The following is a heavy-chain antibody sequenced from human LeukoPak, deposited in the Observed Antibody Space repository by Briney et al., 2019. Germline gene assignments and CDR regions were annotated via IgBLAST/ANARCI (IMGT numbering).Heavy chain of an antibody. CDR2: INPNSGGT. CDR1: GYTFTSYG. J-gene: IGHJ4*02. V-gene: IGHV1-2*02. CDR3: ARDLEQYEYGDYFSDY. Sequence: ASVKVSCKASGYTFTSYGISWVRQAPGQGLEWMGWINPNSGGTNYAQKFQGRVTMTRDTSISTAYMELSRLISDDKAVYYCARDLEQYEYGDYFSDYWGQGTLVTVSS. D-gene: IGHD4-17*01.